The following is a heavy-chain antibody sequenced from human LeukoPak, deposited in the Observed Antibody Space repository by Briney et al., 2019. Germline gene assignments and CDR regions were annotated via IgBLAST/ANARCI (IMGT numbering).Heavy chain of an antibody. CDR2: IYYTGST. D-gene: IGHD3-22*01. CDR1: GGSISTYY. V-gene: IGHV4-59*12. CDR3: ARRTGYYDSSGYYSYYYYYYMDV. J-gene: IGHJ6*03. Sequence: SETLSLTCTVSGGSISTYYWSWIRQPPGKGLEWIGYIYYTGSTNYNPSLKSRVTISVDTSKNQFSLKLSSVTAADTAVYYCARRTGYYDSSGYYSYYYYYYMDVWGKGTTVTISS.